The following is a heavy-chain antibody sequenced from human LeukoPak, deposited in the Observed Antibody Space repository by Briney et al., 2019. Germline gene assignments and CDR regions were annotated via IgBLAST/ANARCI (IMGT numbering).Heavy chain of an antibody. J-gene: IGHJ4*02. V-gene: IGHV1-18*01. Sequence: ASVKVSCKASGYTFTSYGISWVRQAPGQGLEWMGWISAYNGNTNYAQRLQGRVTMTTDTSTSTAYMELRSLRSDDTAVYYCARDLRSSHGSGSFNYWGQGTLVTVSS. D-gene: IGHD3-10*01. CDR1: GYTFTSYG. CDR3: ARDLRSSHGSGSFNY. CDR2: ISAYNGNT.